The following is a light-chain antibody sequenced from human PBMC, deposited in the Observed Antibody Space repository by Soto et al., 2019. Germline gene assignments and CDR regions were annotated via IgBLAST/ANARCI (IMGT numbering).Light chain of an antibody. CDR3: QQYNSYSEA. CDR1: QSISNW. CDR2: HAS. V-gene: IGKV1-5*01. J-gene: IGKJ1*01. Sequence: TQSPSTLPASVGDRVTLTCRASQSISNWLAWYQQKPGTAPKLLIYHASILETAVPSRFSGNGSGTEFTLTISSLQPGDFATYYCQQYNSYSEAFGQGTKVDIK.